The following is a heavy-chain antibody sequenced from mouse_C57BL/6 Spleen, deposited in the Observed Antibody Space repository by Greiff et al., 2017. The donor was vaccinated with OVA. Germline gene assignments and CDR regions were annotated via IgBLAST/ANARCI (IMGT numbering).Heavy chain of an antibody. CDR3: ARDLPMITPYAMDD. CDR1: GYTFTSYW. V-gene: IGHV1-64*01. CDR2: IHPNSGST. J-gene: IGHJ4*01. D-gene: IGHD2-4*01. Sequence: QVQLQQPGAELVKPGASVKLSCKASGYTFTSYWMHWVKQRPGQGLEWIGMIHPNSGSTNYNEKFKSKATLTVDKSSSTAYMQLSSLTSEDSAVYCCARDLPMITPYAMDDWGQGTSVTVSS.